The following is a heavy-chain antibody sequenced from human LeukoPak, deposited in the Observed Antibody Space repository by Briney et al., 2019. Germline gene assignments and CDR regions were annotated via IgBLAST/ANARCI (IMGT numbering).Heavy chain of an antibody. V-gene: IGHV3-21*04. Sequence: GGSLRLSCAASGFTFSSYSMNWVRQAPGKGLEWVSSISSSSSHIYYADSVKGRFTISRDNSKNTLYLQMNSRRAEDTAVYYCAKRDYSNYDLDYWGQGTLVTVSS. CDR1: GFTFSSYS. CDR2: ISSSSSHI. J-gene: IGHJ4*02. CDR3: AKRDYSNYDLDY. D-gene: IGHD4-11*01.